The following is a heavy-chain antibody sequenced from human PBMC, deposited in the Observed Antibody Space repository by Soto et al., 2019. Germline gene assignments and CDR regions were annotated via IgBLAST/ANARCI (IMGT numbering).Heavy chain of an antibody. D-gene: IGHD3-16*01. Sequence: QVQLQESGPGLVKPSETLSLTCAVSGGSIRSYHWSWIRQPAGKGLEWIGRMQHTGNTNYNPSLKSRVTMSVDTSKNQISLKMTSVTAADTAVYFCARDVSSRRWFDPWGQGILVTVSS. CDR1: GGSIRSYH. J-gene: IGHJ5*02. V-gene: IGHV4-4*07. CDR3: ARDVSSRRWFDP. CDR2: MQHTGNT.